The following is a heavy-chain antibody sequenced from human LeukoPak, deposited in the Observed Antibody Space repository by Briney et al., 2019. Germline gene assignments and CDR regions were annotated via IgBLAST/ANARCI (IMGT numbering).Heavy chain of an antibody. CDR1: GDSVSSNSAA. CDR2: TYYRSKRYN. D-gene: IGHD6-25*01. J-gene: IGHJ6*04. Sequence: SQTLSLTCAISGDSVSSNSAAWNWIRQSPSRGLEWLGRTYYRSKRYNDYAVSVKSRITINPDTSKNQVSLQLKSVTPEDTAVYYCARRYSSGWIYYYGLDVWGKGTTVTVSS. CDR3: ARRYSSGWIYYYGLDV. V-gene: IGHV6-1*01.